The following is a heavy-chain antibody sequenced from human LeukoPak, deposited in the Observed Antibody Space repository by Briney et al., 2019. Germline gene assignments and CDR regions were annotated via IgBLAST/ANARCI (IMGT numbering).Heavy chain of an antibody. V-gene: IGHV1-8*01. CDR1: GYTFTSYD. D-gene: IGHD3-3*01. Sequence: EASVKVSCKASGYTFTSYDINWLRQATGQGLEWMGWMNPNSGNTGYAQKFQGRVTMTRNTSISTAYMELSSLRSEDTAVYYCARGVFGVVITFDYWGQGTLVTVSS. CDR3: ARGVFGVVITFDY. J-gene: IGHJ4*02. CDR2: MNPNSGNT.